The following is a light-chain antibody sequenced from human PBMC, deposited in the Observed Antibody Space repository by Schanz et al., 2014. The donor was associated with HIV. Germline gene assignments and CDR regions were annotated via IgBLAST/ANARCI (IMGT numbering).Light chain of an antibody. V-gene: IGLV1-44*01. CDR2: SDN. CDR1: SSNIGSNT. J-gene: IGLJ3*02. CDR3: AAWDDSLNGWV. Sequence: QSVLTQPPSSSGTPGQRVTISCSGSSSNIGSNTVNWYQHLPGSAPQLLIYSDNQRPSRVPDRVSGSRSGTSASLAISGLQSGDEADYYCAAWDDSLNGWVFGGGTKLTVL.